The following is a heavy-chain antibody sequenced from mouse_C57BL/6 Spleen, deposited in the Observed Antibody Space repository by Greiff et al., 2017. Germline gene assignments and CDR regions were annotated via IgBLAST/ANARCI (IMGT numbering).Heavy chain of an antibody. D-gene: IGHD1-3*01. CDR3: ARQSDRGYAMDY. Sequence: EVQLVESGGDLVKPGGSLKLSCAASGFTFSSYGMSWVRQTPDKRLEWVATISSGGSYTYYPDSVKGRFTISRDNAKNTLYLQMSSLKSEDTAMYYCARQSDRGYAMDYWGQGTSVTVSS. CDR1: GFTFSSYG. CDR2: ISSGGSYT. V-gene: IGHV5-6*01. J-gene: IGHJ4*01.